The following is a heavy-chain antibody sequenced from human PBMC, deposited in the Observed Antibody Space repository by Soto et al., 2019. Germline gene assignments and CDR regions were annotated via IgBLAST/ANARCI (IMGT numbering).Heavy chain of an antibody. V-gene: IGHV3-30-3*01. CDR3: ARDQSSSWYFYYCYYGMDV. D-gene: IGHD6-13*01. CDR1: GFTFSSYA. J-gene: IGHJ6*02. CDR2: ISYDGSNK. Sequence: PGGSLRLSCAASGFTFSSYAMHWVRQAPGKGLEWVAVISYDGSNKYYADSVKGRFTISRDNSKNTLYLQMNSLRAEDTAVYYCARDQSSSWYFYYCYYGMDVWGQGTTVTVSS.